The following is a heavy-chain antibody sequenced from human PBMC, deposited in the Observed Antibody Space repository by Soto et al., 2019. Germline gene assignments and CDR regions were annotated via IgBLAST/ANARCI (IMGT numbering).Heavy chain of an antibody. V-gene: IGHV4-59*08. D-gene: IGHD6-19*01. CDR2: IYYSGST. J-gene: IGHJ4*02. Sequence: PSETLSLTCTVSGGSISSYYWSWIRQPPGKGLEWIGYIYYSGSTNYNPSLKSRVTISVDTSKNQFSLRLMSVTAADTALYYCARRYGWLYFDYWGQGSLVTVSS. CDR3: ARRYGWLYFDY. CDR1: GGSISSYY.